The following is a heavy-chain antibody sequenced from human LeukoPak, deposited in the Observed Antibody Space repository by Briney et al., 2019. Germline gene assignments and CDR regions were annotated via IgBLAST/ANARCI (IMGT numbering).Heavy chain of an antibody. Sequence: GGSLRLSCAASGFTFSSYAMSWVRQGPGKGLEWVAVISYDGRQKYYGDSVKGRFTISRDNPKNTLYLQMNSLSDDDTAVYYCARVFLERLTSGYFDSWGQGTLVTVSP. D-gene: IGHD3-3*01. CDR1: GFTFSSYA. CDR2: ISYDGRQK. CDR3: ARVFLERLTSGYFDS. J-gene: IGHJ4*02. V-gene: IGHV3-30*03.